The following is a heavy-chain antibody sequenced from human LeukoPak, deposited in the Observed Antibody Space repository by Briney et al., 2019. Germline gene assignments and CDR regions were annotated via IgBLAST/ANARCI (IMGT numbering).Heavy chain of an antibody. J-gene: IGHJ4*02. CDR1: GFSFSSYS. V-gene: IGHV3-21*01. CDR2: ISSSSSYI. Sequence: GGSLRLSCAASGFSFSSYSMNWVRQAPGKGLEWVSSISSSSSYIYYADSVKGRFTISRDNAKNSLYLQMNSLRAEDTAVYYCARDGRTVTTDFDYWGQGTLVTVSS. D-gene: IGHD4-11*01. CDR3: ARDGRTVTTDFDY.